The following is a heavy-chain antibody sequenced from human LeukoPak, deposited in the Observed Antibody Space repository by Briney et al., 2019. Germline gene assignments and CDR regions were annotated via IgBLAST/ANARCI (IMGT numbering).Heavy chain of an antibody. CDR2: IKHDGNEK. J-gene: IGHJ3*02. CDR3: ARDSASCRGCAFDM. V-gene: IGHV3-7*01. CDR1: GFIFSNFW. D-gene: IGHD2-2*01. Sequence: GGSLRLSCAAAGFIFSNFWMSWLRQAPGKGMEWVANIKHDGNEKYSVDSVRGRVTISRDNAMNFLHLQLNSLRADDTAVYYCARDSASCRGCAFDMWGQGTMVIVSS.